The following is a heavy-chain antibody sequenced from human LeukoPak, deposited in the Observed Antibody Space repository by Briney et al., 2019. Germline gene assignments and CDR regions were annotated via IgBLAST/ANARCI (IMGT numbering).Heavy chain of an antibody. CDR2: ISSSSNTI. CDR3: ARDGDYYDSSGYLYYFDY. J-gene: IGHJ4*02. D-gene: IGHD3-22*01. Sequence: GGSLRLSCAASGFTFSSYSMNWVRQAPGKGLEWVSYISSSSNTIYYADSVKGRFTISRDNAKNSLYLQMNSLRAEDTAVYYCARDGDYYDSSGYLYYFDYWGQGTLVTVSS. CDR1: GFTFSSYS. V-gene: IGHV3-48*01.